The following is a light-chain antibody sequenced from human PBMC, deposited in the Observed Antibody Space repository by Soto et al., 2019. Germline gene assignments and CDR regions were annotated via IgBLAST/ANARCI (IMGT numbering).Light chain of an antibody. J-gene: IGLJ2*01. CDR2: EVS. CDR1: SSDVGGYNY. Sequence: QSALTQPPSAYGSPGQSVTISCTGTSSDVGGYNYFSWYQQHPGKAPKLMIYEVSKRPSGVPDRFSGSKSGNTASLTVSGLQAEDEADYYCSSYAGSNNFGVFGGGTKLTVL. V-gene: IGLV2-8*01. CDR3: SSYAGSNNFGV.